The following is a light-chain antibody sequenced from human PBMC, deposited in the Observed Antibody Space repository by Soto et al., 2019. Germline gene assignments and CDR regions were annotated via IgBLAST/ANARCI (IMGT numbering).Light chain of an antibody. Sequence: QSALTQPPAASGSPGQSVTISCTGTSVDVGGYNYVSWYQQHPGKAPKLMIYEVSKRPSGVPDRFSGSKSGNTASLTVSGLQAEDEDDYYCSSYAGSNNLGVFGGGTKLTVL. CDR1: SVDVGGYNY. V-gene: IGLV2-8*01. CDR3: SSYAGSNNLGV. CDR2: EVS. J-gene: IGLJ3*02.